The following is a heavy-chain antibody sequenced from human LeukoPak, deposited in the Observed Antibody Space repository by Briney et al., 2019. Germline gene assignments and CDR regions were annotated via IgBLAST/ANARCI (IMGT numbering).Heavy chain of an antibody. D-gene: IGHD2-8*02. J-gene: IGHJ5*02. V-gene: IGHV1-24*01. Sequence: ASVKVSCKVSGYTLTELSTHWVRQAPGKGLEWMGGFDPEDGETIYAQKFQGRVTMTEDTSTDTAYMELSSLRSEDTAVYYCATIVLGGNWFDPWGQGTLVTVSS. CDR2: FDPEDGET. CDR1: GYTLTELS. CDR3: ATIVLGGNWFDP.